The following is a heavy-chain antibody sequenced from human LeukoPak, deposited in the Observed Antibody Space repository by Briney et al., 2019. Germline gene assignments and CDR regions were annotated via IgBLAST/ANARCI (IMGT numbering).Heavy chain of an antibody. D-gene: IGHD4-17*01. V-gene: IGHV3-66*04. Sequence: GGSLRLFCAASGFIASNKYISWVRQAPGKGLEWVSTIRSDGTTDYADSVKGRFTISRDDSKNTLYLQMNSLRVEDTAVYSCARRRGGYGEGELDYWGQGTLVTVSS. CDR1: GFIASNKY. J-gene: IGHJ4*02. CDR2: IRSDGTT. CDR3: ARRRGGYGEGELDY.